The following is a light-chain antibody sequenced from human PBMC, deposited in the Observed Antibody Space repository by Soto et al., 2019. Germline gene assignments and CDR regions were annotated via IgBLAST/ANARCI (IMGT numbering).Light chain of an antibody. Sequence: QSALTQPASVSGSPGQSITISCTGTSSDIGGYNYVSWYQQHPGKAPKVMIYEVSSRPSGVSNRFSGSKSGNTASLTISGLQAEDDADYYCSSKTSSSTPYVFGSGTKVTVL. CDR1: SSDIGGYNY. CDR2: EVS. CDR3: SSKTSSSTPYV. V-gene: IGLV2-14*01. J-gene: IGLJ1*01.